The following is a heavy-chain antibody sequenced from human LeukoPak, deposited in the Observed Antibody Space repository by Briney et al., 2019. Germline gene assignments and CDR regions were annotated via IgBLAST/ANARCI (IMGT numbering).Heavy chain of an antibody. D-gene: IGHD1-26*01. J-gene: IGHJ4*02. CDR1: GFTFTDYY. Sequence: GGSLRLSCAASGFTFTDYYMNWIRQAPGQGLQWLSYITRTGSYTNYADSVKGRFTISRDNAKNSLYLQINSLRAEDTAVYYCARAVSGTYFDYWGQGTLVTVSS. CDR3: ARAVSGTYFDY. V-gene: IGHV3-11*05. CDR2: ITRTGSYT.